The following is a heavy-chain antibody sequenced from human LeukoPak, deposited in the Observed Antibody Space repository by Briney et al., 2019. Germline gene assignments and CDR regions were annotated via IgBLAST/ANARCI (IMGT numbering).Heavy chain of an antibody. D-gene: IGHD2/OR15-2a*01. J-gene: IGHJ4*02. Sequence: GGSLRLSCAASGFTFSSYGMHWVRQAPGKGLEWVAVISYDGSNKYYADSVKGRFTISRDNSKNTLYLQMNSLRAEDTAVYYCAREVSGDGGYFDYWGQGTLVTVSS. V-gene: IGHV3-30*19. CDR1: GFTFSSYG. CDR2: ISYDGSNK. CDR3: AREVSGDGGYFDY.